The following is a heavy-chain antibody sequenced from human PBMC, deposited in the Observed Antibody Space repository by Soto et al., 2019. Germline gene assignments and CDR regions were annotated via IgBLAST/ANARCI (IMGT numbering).Heavy chain of an antibody. V-gene: IGHV4-31*03. J-gene: IGHJ4*02. CDR3: AAGGGLPRYY. CDR2: IYYNGST. D-gene: IGHD5-12*01. CDR1: GGSISSGGYY. Sequence: PSETLSLTCTVSGGSISSGGYYWSWIRQHPGKGLEWIGYIYYNGSTYYNPSLKSRVTISVDRSKNQFSLKLSSVTAADTAVYYCAAGGGLPRYYWGQGTLVTVSS.